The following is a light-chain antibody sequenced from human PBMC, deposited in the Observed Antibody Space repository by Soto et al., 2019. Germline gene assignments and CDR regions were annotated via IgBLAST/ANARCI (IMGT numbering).Light chain of an antibody. CDR2: HNT. CDR3: AAWDGSLSGVI. V-gene: IGLV1-44*01. CDR1: SSNVGGFP. J-gene: IGLJ2*01. Sequence: QSVLTQPPSASATPGQRVSISCSGGSSNVGGFPVNWYQHLPGTAPKLLLYHNTQRPSGVPDRFSGSKSGTSASLAISGLQPEDEGTYYCAAWDGSLSGVIFGGGTKLTVL.